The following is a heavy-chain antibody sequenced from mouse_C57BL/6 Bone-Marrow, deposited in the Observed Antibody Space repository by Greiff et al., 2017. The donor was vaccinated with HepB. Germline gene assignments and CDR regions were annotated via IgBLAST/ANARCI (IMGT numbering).Heavy chain of an antibody. D-gene: IGHD1-1*01. Sequence: EVNVVESGEGLVKPGGSLKLSCAASGFTFSSYAMSWVRQTPEKRLEWVAYISSGGDYIYYADTVKGRFTISRDNARNTLYLQMSSLKSEDTAMYYCTRDQGYYGRSWYFDVWGTGTTVTVSS. CDR2: ISSGGDYI. V-gene: IGHV5-9-1*02. J-gene: IGHJ1*03. CDR3: TRDQGYYGRSWYFDV. CDR1: GFTFSSYA.